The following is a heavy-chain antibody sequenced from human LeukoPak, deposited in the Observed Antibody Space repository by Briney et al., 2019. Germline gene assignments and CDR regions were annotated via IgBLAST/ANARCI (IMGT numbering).Heavy chain of an antibody. CDR3: AKDMRYWSGGGCYGMDV. J-gene: IGHJ6*02. CDR1: GFTFSSYA. CDR2: ISGSGNNT. D-gene: IGHD2-15*01. Sequence: GGSLRLSCEASGFTFSSYAMTWVRQAPGKGLEWVSVISGSGNNTYYADSVKGRFTISRDISKNTLYLQMNSLRAEDTAVYYCAKDMRYWSGGGCYGMDVWGQGAAVTVSS. V-gene: IGHV3-23*01.